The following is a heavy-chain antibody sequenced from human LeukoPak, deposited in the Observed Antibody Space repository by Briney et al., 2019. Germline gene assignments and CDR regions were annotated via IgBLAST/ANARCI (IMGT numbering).Heavy chain of an antibody. CDR1: GFIVSNNY. V-gene: IGHV3-53*01. Sequence: GGSLRLSCAASGFIVSNNYMNWVRQAPGKGLEWVLIIYSGGGTYYADSVKGRFTISRDNSKNTLYLQMNSLRADDTAVYYCARGCYYERSGYCPFDYWGPGTLVTVSS. J-gene: IGHJ4*02. CDR2: IYSGGGT. D-gene: IGHD3-22*01. CDR3: ARGCYYERSGYCPFDY.